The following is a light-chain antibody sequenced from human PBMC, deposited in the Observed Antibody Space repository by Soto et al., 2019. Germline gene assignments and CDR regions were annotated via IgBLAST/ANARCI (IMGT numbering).Light chain of an antibody. CDR3: QQRSNWPPIT. CDR2: GAS. CDR1: QSVSSSY. J-gene: IGKJ5*01. Sequence: EFVLPQSPGTLSLSPGERATLSCRASQSVSSSYLAWYQQKPGQAPRLLIYGASNRAAGIPARFSGSGSGTDFTLAINSLEPEDFAVYYCQQRSNWPPITFGQGTRLEIK. V-gene: IGKV3D-20*02.